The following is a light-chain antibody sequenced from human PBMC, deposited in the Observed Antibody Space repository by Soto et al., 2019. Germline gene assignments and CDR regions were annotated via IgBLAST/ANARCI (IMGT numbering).Light chain of an antibody. Sequence: QSALAQPPSASGSPGQSVAISCTGTSSDVGGYNYVSWYQQHPGKAPKLMIYEVNKRPSGVPDRFSGSKSGNTAPLTVSGPQAEDEADYYCSSYAGSSNVFGTGTKVTVL. CDR1: SSDVGGYNY. CDR3: SSYAGSSNV. CDR2: EVN. V-gene: IGLV2-8*01. J-gene: IGLJ1*01.